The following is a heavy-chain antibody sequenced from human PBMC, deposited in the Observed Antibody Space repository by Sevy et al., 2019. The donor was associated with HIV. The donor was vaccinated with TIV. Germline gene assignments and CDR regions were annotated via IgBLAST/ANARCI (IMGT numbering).Heavy chain of an antibody. Sequence: SLRLSCAASGFPFNDHAMHWVRQVPGKGLEWVSGVSWNSRYIGYADSVKGRFTISRDNARHFLYLEMNSLRPEDTALYYCAKDSNRGCDGVNCYSYYYYFYGLDVWGQGTTVTVSS. D-gene: IGHD2-21*01. CDR3: AKDSNRGCDGVNCYSYYYYFYGLDV. CDR2: VSWNSRYI. J-gene: IGHJ6*02. CDR1: GFPFNDHA. V-gene: IGHV3-9*01.